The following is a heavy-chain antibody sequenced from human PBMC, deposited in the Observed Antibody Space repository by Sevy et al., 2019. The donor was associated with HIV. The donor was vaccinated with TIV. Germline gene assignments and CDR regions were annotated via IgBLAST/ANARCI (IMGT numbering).Heavy chain of an antibody. CDR1: GYTFKDYF. J-gene: IGHJ3*02. CDR2: INPDSGLT. V-gene: IGHV1-2*02. Sequence: ASVKVSCKASGYTFKDYFIHWVRQAPGQGLEWMGWINPDSGLTHYTQKFQDRVTMTRDTSITTAYVELSRLRSDDTAVYYCARDLSTKTLGGADAFDIWGQGTMVTVSS. D-gene: IGHD2-8*01. CDR3: ARDLSTKTLGGADAFDI.